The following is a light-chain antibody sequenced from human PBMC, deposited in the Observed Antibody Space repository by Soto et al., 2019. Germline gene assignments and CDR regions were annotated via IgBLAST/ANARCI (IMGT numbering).Light chain of an antibody. Sequence: QSALTQPASVSGSPGQSITISCNGTSSDIGTYDHVAWFQQLPGKTPKLMIYSISNRPSGVSYRFSGSKSGNTASLTISGLQAEDEADYYCISYTGSRSYVFGTGTKLTVL. V-gene: IGLV2-14*01. CDR2: SIS. CDR3: ISYTGSRSYV. CDR1: SSDIGTYDH. J-gene: IGLJ1*01.